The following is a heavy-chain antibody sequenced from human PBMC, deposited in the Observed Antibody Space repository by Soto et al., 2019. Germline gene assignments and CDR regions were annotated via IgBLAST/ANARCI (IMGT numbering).Heavy chain of an antibody. CDR2: INAGNGNT. CDR1: GYTFTSYA. D-gene: IGHD4-17*01. CDR3: ARDGPQDGDYPDY. J-gene: IGHJ4*02. Sequence: QVQLVQSGAEVKKPGASVKVSCKASGYTFTSYAMHWVRQAPGQRLEWMGWINAGNGNTKYSQKFQGRVTLTRDTSASTAYMELSSLRSEDTAVYYCARDGPQDGDYPDYWGQGTLVTVSS. V-gene: IGHV1-3*01.